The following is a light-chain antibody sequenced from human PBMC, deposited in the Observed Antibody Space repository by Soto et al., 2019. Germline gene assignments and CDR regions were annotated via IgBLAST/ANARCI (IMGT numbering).Light chain of an antibody. J-gene: IGKJ5*01. CDR1: QSVSSY. CDR2: DAS. Sequence: EIVLTQSPATLSLSPGDRAALSCRASQSVSSYLAWYQQKPGQAPRLLTYDASNRATGIPARFSGSGSGTDFTLSISSLEPEDFAGYYCQQLISWITFGQGTRLDIK. V-gene: IGKV3-11*01. CDR3: QQLISWIT.